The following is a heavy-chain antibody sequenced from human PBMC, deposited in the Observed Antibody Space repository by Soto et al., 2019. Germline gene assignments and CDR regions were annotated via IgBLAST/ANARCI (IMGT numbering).Heavy chain of an antibody. J-gene: IGHJ4*02. Sequence: QVQLVESGGGVVQPGRSLRLSCAASGFTFSRYGMHWVRQAPGKGLEWVAVIWYDGSNKYYADSVKGRFTISRDNSKNTLYLQMNSLRAEDTAVYYCARDGRDDYGLDYWGQGTLVTVSS. CDR1: GFTFSRYG. D-gene: IGHD4-17*01. CDR2: IWYDGSNK. V-gene: IGHV3-33*01. CDR3: ARDGRDDYGLDY.